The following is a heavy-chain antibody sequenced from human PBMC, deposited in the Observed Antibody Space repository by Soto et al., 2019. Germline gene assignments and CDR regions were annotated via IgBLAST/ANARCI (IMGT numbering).Heavy chain of an antibody. Sequence: PSETLSLTCTVSGGSISGGYYHWSWSRQLPGNGLEWIGYVYNSGSTYSNRSLKGRLTISVDTSKNQFSLKLSSVTAADTAVYYCARGSRSYGVDVWGQGTTVTVSS. CDR3: ARGSRSYGVDV. V-gene: IGHV4-31*03. CDR1: GGSISGGYYH. CDR2: VYNSGST. J-gene: IGHJ6*02.